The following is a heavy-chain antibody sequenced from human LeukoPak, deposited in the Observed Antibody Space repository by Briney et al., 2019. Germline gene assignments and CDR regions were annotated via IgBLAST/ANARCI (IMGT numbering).Heavy chain of an antibody. D-gene: IGHD2-15*01. Sequence: PGGSLSLSCAASGFPLSSNYMSWVRQAPGKGLEWVSVIYSGGSTYYADSVKGRFTIYRDNSKNTLYLKMNSLRAEDTAVYYCASYCSGGSCSRFDPWRQGTLVTVSS. CDR2: IYSGGST. V-gene: IGHV3-53*01. CDR3: ASYCSGGSCSRFDP. CDR1: GFPLSSNY. J-gene: IGHJ5*02.